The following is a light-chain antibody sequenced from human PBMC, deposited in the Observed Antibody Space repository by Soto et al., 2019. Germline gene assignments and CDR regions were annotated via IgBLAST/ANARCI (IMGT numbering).Light chain of an antibody. CDR3: QQYNDWPRT. Sequence: EVVMRQSPATLSVSPGEGVTLSCRASQGVPSRIAWYQHKPGQAPRLLIYGASTRATRIPARFSGSGSGTEFTLTISSLLSEDFAVYYCQQYNDWPRTFGQGTKVDIK. J-gene: IGKJ1*01. CDR1: QGVPSR. V-gene: IGKV3-15*01. CDR2: GAS.